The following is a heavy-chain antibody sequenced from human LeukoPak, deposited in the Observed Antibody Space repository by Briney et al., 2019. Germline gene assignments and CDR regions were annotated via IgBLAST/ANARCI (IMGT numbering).Heavy chain of an antibody. CDR3: ARDLGTRDYYDSSGSA. Sequence: GGSLRLSYAASGFTVSSNYMSWVRQAPGKGLERVSVIYSGGSTYYADSVKGRFTISRDNSKNTLYLQMNSLRAEDTAVYYCARDLGTRDYYDSSGSAWGQGTLVTVSS. CDR1: GFTVSSNY. D-gene: IGHD3-22*01. V-gene: IGHV3-53*01. CDR2: IYSGGST. J-gene: IGHJ5*02.